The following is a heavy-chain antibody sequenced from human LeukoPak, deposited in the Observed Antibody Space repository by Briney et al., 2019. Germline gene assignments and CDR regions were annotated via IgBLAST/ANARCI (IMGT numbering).Heavy chain of an antibody. CDR1: GFGFSSYS. D-gene: IGHD3-3*02. Sequence: SGGSLRLSCAASGFGFSSYSMNWVRQAPGKGLEWVSYISSISTPIYYADSVKGRFTMSRDNAKNSLYLQMNSLRPEDTAVYYCARESISGARDFDFWGQGTLVTVSS. CDR2: ISSISTPI. CDR3: ARESISGARDFDF. V-gene: IGHV3-48*01. J-gene: IGHJ4*02.